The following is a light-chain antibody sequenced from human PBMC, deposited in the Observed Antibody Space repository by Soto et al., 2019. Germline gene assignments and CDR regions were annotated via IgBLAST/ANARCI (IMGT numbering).Light chain of an antibody. CDR3: QQYNSYPWT. V-gene: IGKV1-5*03. CDR2: KAS. J-gene: IGKJ1*01. Sequence: DIQMTQSPSTLSASVGDRVTITCRASQSIMTWLAWYQQKPGKAPKVLIYKASSLESGAPSRFSGSGSGTEFTLTISSLQPEDFATYHCQQYNSYPWTFGQGTKVDIK. CDR1: QSIMTW.